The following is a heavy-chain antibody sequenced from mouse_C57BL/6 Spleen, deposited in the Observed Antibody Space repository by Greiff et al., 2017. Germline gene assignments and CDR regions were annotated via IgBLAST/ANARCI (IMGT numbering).Heavy chain of an antibody. D-gene: IGHD2-2*01. CDR3: TGGYDFRFAY. J-gene: IGHJ3*01. CDR2: IRNKANNHAT. Sequence: EVKLVESGGGLVQPGGSMKLSCAASGFTFSDAWMDWVRQSPEKGLEWVSEIRNKANNHATYYAESVKGRFTISSDDSKSSVYLQMNSLRAKDTGIYYCTGGYDFRFAYWGQGTLVTVSA. CDR1: GFTFSDAW. V-gene: IGHV6-6*01.